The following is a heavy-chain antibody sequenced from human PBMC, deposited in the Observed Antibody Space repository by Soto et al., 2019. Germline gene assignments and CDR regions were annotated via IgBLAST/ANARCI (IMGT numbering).Heavy chain of an antibody. CDR3: AKDFGYATMVRGVIPGDY. J-gene: IGHJ4*02. CDR2: IKSKTDGGTT. D-gene: IGHD3-10*01. CDR1: GFTFSNAW. Sequence: GGSLRLSCAASGFTFSNAWMSWVRQAPGKGLEWVGRIKSKTDGGTTDYAAPVKGRFTISRDNSKNTLYLQMNSLRAEDTAVYYCAKDFGYATMVRGVIPGDYWGQGTLVTVSS. V-gene: IGHV3-15*01.